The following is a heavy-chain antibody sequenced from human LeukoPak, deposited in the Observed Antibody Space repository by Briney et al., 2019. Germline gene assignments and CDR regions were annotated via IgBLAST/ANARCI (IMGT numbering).Heavy chain of an antibody. J-gene: IGHJ4*02. CDR1: GGSISSGSYH. CDR3: AAGHWYYDYVWGSYRWFDY. V-gene: IGHV4-61*02. Sequence: KSSETLSLTCTVSGGSISSGSYHWSWIRQPAGKGLEWIGRIYTSGSTNHNPSLKSRVTISVDTSKNQFSLKLSSVTAADTAVYYCAAGHWYYDYVWGSYRWFDYWGQGTLVTVSS. CDR2: IYTSGST. D-gene: IGHD3-16*02.